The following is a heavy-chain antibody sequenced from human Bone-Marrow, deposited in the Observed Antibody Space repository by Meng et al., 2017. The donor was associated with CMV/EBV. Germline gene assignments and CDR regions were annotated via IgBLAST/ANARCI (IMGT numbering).Heavy chain of an antibody. CDR1: GFTFSSYG. CDR2: IRYDGSNK. Sequence: GESLKISCAASGFTFSSYGMHWVRQAPGKGLEWVAFIRYDGSNKYYTDSVKGRFTISRDNSKNTVNLQMNSMRAEDTAVYYCAKKEYYYDNDKGWFGPWGQGTLVTVSS. V-gene: IGHV3-30*02. CDR3: AKKEYYYDNDKGWFGP. D-gene: IGHD3-22*01. J-gene: IGHJ5*02.